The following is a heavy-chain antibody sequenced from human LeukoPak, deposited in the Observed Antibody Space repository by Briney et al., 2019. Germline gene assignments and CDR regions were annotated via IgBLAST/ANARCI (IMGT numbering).Heavy chain of an antibody. CDR1: GGSISSYY. V-gene: IGHV4-59*08. CDR2: IYYSGST. J-gene: IGHJ4*02. CDR3: AGTYYYDSSGYCRPLNY. D-gene: IGHD3-22*01. Sequence: SETLSLTCTVSGGSISSYYWSWIRQPPGKGLEWIGYIYYSGSTNYNPSLKSRVTISVDTSKNQFSLRLSSVTAADTAVYYCAGTYYYDSSGYCRPLNYWGQGTPVTVSS.